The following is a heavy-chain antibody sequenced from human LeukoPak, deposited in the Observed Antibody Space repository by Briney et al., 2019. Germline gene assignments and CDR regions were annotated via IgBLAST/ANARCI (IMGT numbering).Heavy chain of an antibody. Sequence: SVKVSCKASGYTFTGYYMHWVRQAPGQGLEWMGWINPNSGGTNYAQKFQGRVTMTRDTSISTAYMELSRLRSDDTAVYYCARVPGRRQGFDYWGQGTLVTVSS. D-gene: IGHD6-25*01. CDR1: GYTFTGYY. J-gene: IGHJ4*02. CDR3: ARVPGRRQGFDY. CDR2: INPNSGGT. V-gene: IGHV1-2*02.